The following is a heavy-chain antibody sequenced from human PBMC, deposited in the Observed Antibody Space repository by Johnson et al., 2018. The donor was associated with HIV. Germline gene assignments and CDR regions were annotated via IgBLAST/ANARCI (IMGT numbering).Heavy chain of an antibody. CDR3: AKKGRAAAEGGVGAFDI. Sequence: QMQLVESGGGVVQPGRSLRLSCAASGYTFSSYAMHWVRQAPGKGLEWVAVISYDANNKYYADSVKGRFTISRDNSKNTLYLQMNSLGAEDTAGDYWAKKGRAAAEGGVGAFDIWGQGTMVTVSS. J-gene: IGHJ3*02. CDR1: GYTFSSYA. V-gene: IGHV3-30-3*02. CDR2: ISYDANNK. D-gene: IGHD6-13*01.